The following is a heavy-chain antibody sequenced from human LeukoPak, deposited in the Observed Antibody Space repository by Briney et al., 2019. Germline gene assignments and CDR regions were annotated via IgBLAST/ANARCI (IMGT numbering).Heavy chain of an antibody. CDR3: TTELLWFGELPRNDY. Sequence: GGSLRLSCAASGFTFSNAWMSWVRQAPGKGLEWVGRIKSKTDGGTTDYAAPVKGRFTISRDDSKNTLYLQMNSLKTEDTAVYYCTTELLWFGELPRNDYWGQGTLVTVSS. CDR2: IKSKTDGGTT. D-gene: IGHD3-10*01. V-gene: IGHV3-15*01. J-gene: IGHJ4*02. CDR1: GFTFSNAW.